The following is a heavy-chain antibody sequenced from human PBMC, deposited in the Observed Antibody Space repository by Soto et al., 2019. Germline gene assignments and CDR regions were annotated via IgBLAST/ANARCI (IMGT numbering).Heavy chain of an antibody. CDR3: AKDMGYCSGGSCYGDAFDI. D-gene: IGHD2-15*01. Sequence: GGSLRLSCAASGFTFDDYAMHWVRQAPGKGLEWVSGISWNSGSIGYADSVKGRFTISRDNAKNSLYLQMNSLRAEDTALYYCAKDMGYCSGGSCYGDAFDIWGQGTMVTVSS. V-gene: IGHV3-9*01. CDR1: GFTFDDYA. CDR2: ISWNSGSI. J-gene: IGHJ3*02.